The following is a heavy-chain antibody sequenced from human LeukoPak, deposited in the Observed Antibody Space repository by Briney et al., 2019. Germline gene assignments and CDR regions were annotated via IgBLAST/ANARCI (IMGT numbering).Heavy chain of an antibody. D-gene: IGHD3-10*01. CDR3: AKQGWFGELFDY. CDR2: TWYDGSNK. V-gene: IGHV3-33*06. Sequence: GRSLRLSCAASGFTFSNYGMHWVRQAPGKGLEWVALTWYDGSNKYYADSVRGRFTISRDNSKNTLYLQMKSLRVEDTAVYYCAKQGWFGELFDYWGQGTLVTVSS. J-gene: IGHJ4*02. CDR1: GFTFSNYG.